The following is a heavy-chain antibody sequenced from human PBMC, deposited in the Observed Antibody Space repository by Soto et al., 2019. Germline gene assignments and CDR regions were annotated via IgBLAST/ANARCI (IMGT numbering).Heavy chain of an antibody. D-gene: IGHD3-10*01. CDR3: ASLGELSPALVPHDAFDI. J-gene: IGHJ3*02. CDR2: IKQDGSEK. CDR1: GFTVSSYW. V-gene: IGHV3-7*01. Sequence: GGSLRLSCAASGFTVSSYWMSWVRQAPGKGLEWVANIKQDGSEKYYVDSVKGRFTISRDNAKNSLYLQMNSLRAEDTAVYYCASLGELSPALVPHDAFDIWGQGTMVTVSS.